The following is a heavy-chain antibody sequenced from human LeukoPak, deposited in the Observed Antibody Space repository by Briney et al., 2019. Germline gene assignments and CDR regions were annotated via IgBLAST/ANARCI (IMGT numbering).Heavy chain of an antibody. V-gene: IGHV4-59*01. Sequence: SETLSLTCTVSGGSISSYYWNWIRQPPGKGLEWIGYIYYSGSTNYNPSLKSRVTISVDTSKNQFPLKLSSVTAADTAVYYCARGYYGSGSFFDYWGQGTLVTVSS. D-gene: IGHD3-10*01. CDR2: IYYSGST. J-gene: IGHJ4*02. CDR1: GGSISSYY. CDR3: ARGYYGSGSFFDY.